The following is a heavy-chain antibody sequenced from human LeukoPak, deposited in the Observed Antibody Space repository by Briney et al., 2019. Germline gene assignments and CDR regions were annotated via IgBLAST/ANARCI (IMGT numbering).Heavy chain of an antibody. J-gene: IGHJ4*02. CDR3: ARDRGGRGLNLGAIDH. D-gene: IGHD3-16*01. V-gene: IGHV1-69*13. CDR1: GGTFSSYA. CDR2: IIPLFGTA. Sequence: GASVKVSCKASGGTFSSYAISWVRQAPGQGLEWMGGIIPLFGTANYAQKFQGRVTISADESTSTAYMELSSLRSDDTAVYYCARDRGGRGLNLGAIDHWGQGTLVTVSS.